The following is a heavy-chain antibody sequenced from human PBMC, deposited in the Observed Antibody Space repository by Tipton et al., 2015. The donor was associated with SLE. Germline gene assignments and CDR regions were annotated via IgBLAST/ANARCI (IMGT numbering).Heavy chain of an antibody. Sequence: LRLSCAVSGGSISSGGYSWSWIRQPPGKGLEWIGYIYHSGSTYYNPSLKSRVTISVDTSKNQFSLKLSSVTAADTAVYYCARVTMVRGVIDYYYMDVWGKGTTVIVSS. D-gene: IGHD3-10*01. J-gene: IGHJ6*03. CDR1: GGSISSGGYS. V-gene: IGHV4-30-2*01. CDR3: ARVTMVRGVIDYYYMDV. CDR2: IYHSGST.